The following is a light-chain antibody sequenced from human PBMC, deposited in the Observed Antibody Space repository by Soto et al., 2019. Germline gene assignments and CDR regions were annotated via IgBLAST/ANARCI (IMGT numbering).Light chain of an antibody. Sequence: IQMTQSPSSLSASVGDRVTITCRASQSIGTDLNWYQQKPGKAPTLLIYAASSLRGGGPSRFSGSGSGTDFTLTISSLQPEDFAIYYCQQSYSTPWTFGQGSKVEMK. CDR1: QSIGTD. CDR3: QQSYSTPWT. CDR2: AAS. V-gene: IGKV1-39*01. J-gene: IGKJ1*01.